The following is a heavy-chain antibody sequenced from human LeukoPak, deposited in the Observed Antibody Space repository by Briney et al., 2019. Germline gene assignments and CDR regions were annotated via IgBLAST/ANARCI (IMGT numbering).Heavy chain of an antibody. Sequence: SETLSLTCTISGGSISSGGYYWSWIRQHPGKGLEWIGYIYYSGSTYYNPSLKSRVTISVDTSKNQFSLKLSAVTAADTAVYYCARVNYKGWFDPWGQGTMVTVSS. CDR2: IYYSGST. D-gene: IGHD1-7*01. J-gene: IGHJ5*02. CDR3: ARVNYKGWFDP. V-gene: IGHV4-31*03. CDR1: GGSISSGGYY.